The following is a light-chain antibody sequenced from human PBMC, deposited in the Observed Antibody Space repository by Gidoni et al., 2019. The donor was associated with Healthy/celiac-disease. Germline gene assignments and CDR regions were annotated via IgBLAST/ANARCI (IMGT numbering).Light chain of an antibody. CDR2: DAS. CDR3: QQYDNLPPMYT. J-gene: IGKJ2*01. CDR1: QDTSNY. V-gene: IGKV1-33*01. Sequence: DIQMTQSPSSLSASVGDRVTITCQASQDTSNYLNWYQQKPGKAPKLLIYDASNLETGVPSRFSGSGSGTDFTFTISSLQPEDIATYYCQQYDNLPPMYTFXQXTKLEIK.